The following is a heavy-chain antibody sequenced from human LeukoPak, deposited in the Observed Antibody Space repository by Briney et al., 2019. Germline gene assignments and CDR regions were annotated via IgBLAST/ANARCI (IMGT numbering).Heavy chain of an antibody. V-gene: IGHV4-34*01. CDR3: ARARYYYDSSGYYYVRGKGLFDY. CDR1: GGSISSGGYY. D-gene: IGHD3-22*01. J-gene: IGHJ4*02. Sequence: SETLSLTCAVSGGSISSGGYYWSWIRQPPGKGLEWIGEINHSGSTNYNPSLKSRVTISVDTSKNQFSLKLSSVTAADTAVYYCARARYYYDSSGYYYVRGKGLFDYWGQGTLVTVSS. CDR2: INHSGST.